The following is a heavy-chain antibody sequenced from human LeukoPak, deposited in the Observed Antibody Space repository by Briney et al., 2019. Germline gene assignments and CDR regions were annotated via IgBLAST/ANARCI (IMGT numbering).Heavy chain of an antibody. D-gene: IGHD1-1*01. CDR1: GGTFSSYA. Sequence: ASVKVSCKASGGTFSSYAISWVRQAPGQGLEWMGRIIPILGIANYAQKFQGRVTITADKSTSTAYMELSSLRSEDTAVYYCARGGNWSPYGMDVWGQGTTVTVSS. CDR2: IIPILGIA. CDR3: ARGGNWSPYGMDV. J-gene: IGHJ6*02. V-gene: IGHV1-69*04.